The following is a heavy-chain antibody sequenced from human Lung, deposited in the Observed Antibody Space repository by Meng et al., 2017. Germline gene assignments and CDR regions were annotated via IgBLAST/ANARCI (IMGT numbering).Heavy chain of an antibody. V-gene: IGHV1-2*02. D-gene: IGHD3-22*01. CDR3: ARAMYDSRGYYYWKPWFDP. CDR1: GYTFTAYY. CDR2: INPSSGGT. Sequence: ASVKVSCKASGYTFTAYYLHWVRQAPGQGLEWMGWINPSSGGTFYAQKFQGRVTLTADSSINTAYMELNSLGSDDTAVYFCARAMYDSRGYYYWKPWFDPWGQGALVTVSS. J-gene: IGHJ5*02.